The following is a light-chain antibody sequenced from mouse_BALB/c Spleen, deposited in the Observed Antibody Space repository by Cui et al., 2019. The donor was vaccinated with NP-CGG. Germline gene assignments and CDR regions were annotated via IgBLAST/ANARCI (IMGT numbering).Light chain of an antibody. J-gene: IGLJ1*01. Sequence: QAVVTQESALTTSPGEIVTLTCRSSNWAVTTSNYANWVQEKPDHLFTGLIGGTNNRAPGVPARFSGSLIGDKAALTITGAQTEDEAIYFCALWYSNHWVFGGGTKLTVL. CDR2: GTN. CDR1: NWAVTTSNY. CDR3: ALWYSNHWV. V-gene: IGLV1*01.